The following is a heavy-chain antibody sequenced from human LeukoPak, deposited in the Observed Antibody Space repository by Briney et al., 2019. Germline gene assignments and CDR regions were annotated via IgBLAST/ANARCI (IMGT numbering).Heavy chain of an antibody. Sequence: GGSLRLSCAASGFIFSDYYMSWIRQAPGKGLEWVSYISSSGSTIYYADSVKGRFTISRDNAKDSLYLQMNSLKTEDTAVYYCTTGLGRLWFGELYDYWGQGTLATVSS. D-gene: IGHD3-10*01. V-gene: IGHV3-11*01. CDR2: ISSSGSTI. J-gene: IGHJ4*02. CDR1: GFIFSDYY. CDR3: TTGLGRLWFGELYDY.